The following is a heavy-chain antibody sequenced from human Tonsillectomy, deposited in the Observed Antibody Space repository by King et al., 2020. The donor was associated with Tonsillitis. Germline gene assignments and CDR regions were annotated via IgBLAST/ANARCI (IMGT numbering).Heavy chain of an antibody. CDR2: IFPILGIV. CDR1: GGTFSSYA. Sequence: QLVQSGAEVKKPGSSVKVSCKASGGTFSSYAITWVRQAPGQGLEWMGRIFPILGIVNYAQKFQGRVTITAYKSTSTAYMELSSLRSEDTAVYFCAREVSPYCGGDCYSYFDYWGQGTLVTVSS. D-gene: IGHD2-21*02. J-gene: IGHJ4*02. CDR3: AREVSPYCGGDCYSYFDY. V-gene: IGHV1-69*04.